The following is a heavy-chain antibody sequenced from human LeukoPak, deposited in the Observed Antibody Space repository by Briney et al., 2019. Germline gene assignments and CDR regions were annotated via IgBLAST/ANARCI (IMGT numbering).Heavy chain of an antibody. CDR1: GFTFDDYG. CDR2: INWNGGST. J-gene: IGHJ3*01. Sequence: PGGSLRLSCAASGFTFDDYGMSWVRQAPGKGLEWVSGINWNGGSTGYADSVKGRFTISRDNAKNSLFLQMDSLRTEDTALYFCAKTWAAAGSPDALDVWGQGTMVTVSS. V-gene: IGHV3-20*04. D-gene: IGHD6-13*01. CDR3: AKTWAAAGSPDALDV.